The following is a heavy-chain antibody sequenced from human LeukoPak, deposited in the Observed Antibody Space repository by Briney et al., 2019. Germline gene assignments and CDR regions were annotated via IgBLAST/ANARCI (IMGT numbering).Heavy chain of an antibody. CDR1: GFTFSSYS. CDR3: ALLGGSYYNPYYYYGMDV. CDR2: ISSSNSYI. J-gene: IGHJ6*02. Sequence: GRSLRLSCAASGFTFSSYSMNWVRQAPGKGLEWVSSISSSNSYIYYADSVKGRFTISRDNAKNSLYLQMNSLRAEDTAVYYCALLGGSYYNPYYYYGMDVWGQGTTVTVSS. V-gene: IGHV3-21*01. D-gene: IGHD1-26*01.